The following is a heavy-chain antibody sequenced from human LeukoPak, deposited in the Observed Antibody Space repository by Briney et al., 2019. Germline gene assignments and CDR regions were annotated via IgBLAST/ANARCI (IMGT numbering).Heavy chain of an antibody. CDR3: AKASSSSDPLDY. Sequence: GGSLRLSCAASGFTFDDYAMHWVRQAPGKGLEWVSLISWDGGSTYYADSVKGRFTISRDNSKNSLYLQMNSLRAEDTALYYCAKASSSSDPLDYWGQGTLVTVSS. CDR1: GFTFDDYA. J-gene: IGHJ4*02. V-gene: IGHV3-43D*03. CDR2: ISWDGGST. D-gene: IGHD6-6*01.